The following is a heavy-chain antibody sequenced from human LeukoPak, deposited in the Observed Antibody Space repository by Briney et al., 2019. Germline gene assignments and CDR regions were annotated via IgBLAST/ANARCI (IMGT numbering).Heavy chain of an antibody. J-gene: IGHJ6*03. Sequence: GGSLRLSCAASGFTFSSYEMNWVRQAPGKGLEWVSYISSSGSTIYYADSVKGRFTISRDNAKNSLYLQMNSLRAEDTAVYYCARGQESSSWYLNYYYYYYMDVWGKGTTVTISS. D-gene: IGHD6-13*01. CDR3: ARGQESSSWYLNYYYYYYMDV. CDR2: ISSSGSTI. CDR1: GFTFSSYE. V-gene: IGHV3-48*03.